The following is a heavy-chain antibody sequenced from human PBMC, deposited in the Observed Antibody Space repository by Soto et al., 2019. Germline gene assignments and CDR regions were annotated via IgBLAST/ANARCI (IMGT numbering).Heavy chain of an antibody. J-gene: IGHJ6*02. V-gene: IGHV1-69*13. D-gene: IGHD3-10*01. CDR1: GGTFSSYA. Sequence: VASVKVSCKASGGTFSSYAISWVRQAPGQGLEWMGGIIPIFGTANYAQKFQGRVTITADESTSTAYMELSSLRSEDTAVYYCARVKGVTMVRGEIPLNNYYGMDVWGQGTTVTVSS. CDR3: ARVKGVTMVRGEIPLNNYYGMDV. CDR2: IIPIFGTA.